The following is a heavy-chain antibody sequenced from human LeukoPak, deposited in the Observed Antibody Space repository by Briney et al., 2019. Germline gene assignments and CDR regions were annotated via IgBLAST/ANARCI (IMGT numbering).Heavy chain of an antibody. V-gene: IGHV3-11*04. CDR1: GFTFRDYY. D-gene: IGHD3-22*01. Sequence: GGSLRLSCAASGFTFRDYYMSWIRQAPGKGLEWVSYISSSYTIYYADSVKGRFTISRDNAKNSLYLQMNSLRAEDTAVFYCARDSPGYYDSSGSFDYWGQGTLVTVSS. CDR3: ARDSPGYYDSSGSFDY. CDR2: ISSSYTI. J-gene: IGHJ4*02.